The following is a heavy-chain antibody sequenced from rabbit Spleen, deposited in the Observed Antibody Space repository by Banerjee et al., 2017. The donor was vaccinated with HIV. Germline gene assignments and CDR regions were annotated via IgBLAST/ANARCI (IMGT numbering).Heavy chain of an antibody. CDR3: ARDTGSSFSSYGMDL. D-gene: IGHD8-1*01. CDR1: GFDFSSYNY. J-gene: IGHJ6*01. V-gene: IGHV1S45*01. Sequence: EQLEESGGDLVQPGGSLKLSCKASGFDFSSYNYMCWVRQAPGKGLEWIACIYGGDGYSTAYASWAKGRFTVSKTSSTTVTLQMTSLTVADTATYFCARDTGSSFSSYGMDLWGQGTLVTVS. CDR2: IYGGDGYST.